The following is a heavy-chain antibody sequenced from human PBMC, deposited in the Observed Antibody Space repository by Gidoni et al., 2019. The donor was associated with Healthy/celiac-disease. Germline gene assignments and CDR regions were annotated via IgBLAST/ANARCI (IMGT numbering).Heavy chain of an antibody. V-gene: IGHV1-24*01. D-gene: IGHD2-15*01. J-gene: IGHJ4*02. CDR1: GYTRAEFS. CDR3: ATGPIYCSGGSCYSNFDY. CDR2: FDPEDGET. Sequence: QVQLVQSGAEVKKPGASVKVSCKVSGYTRAEFSMHWVRQSPGKGLECMGGFDPEDGETIYAQNFQGRVTMTADTSTDTAYMELSSLTSEDTAVYYCATGPIYCSGGSCYSNFDYWGQGTLVTVSS.